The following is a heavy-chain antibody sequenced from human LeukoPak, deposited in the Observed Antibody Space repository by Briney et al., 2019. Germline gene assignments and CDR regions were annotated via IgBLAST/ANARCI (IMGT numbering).Heavy chain of an antibody. D-gene: IGHD1-1*01. J-gene: IGHJ5*02. CDR3: ARDAGSDWFDP. CDR1: GFTFSSYA. V-gene: IGHV3-30-3*01. Sequence: GGSLRLSCAASGFTFSSYAMHWVRQAPGKGLEWVAVISYDGSNKYYADSVKGRFTISRDNSKNSLYLQMNSLRAEDTALYYCARDAGSDWFDPWGQGTLVTVSS. CDR2: ISYDGSNK.